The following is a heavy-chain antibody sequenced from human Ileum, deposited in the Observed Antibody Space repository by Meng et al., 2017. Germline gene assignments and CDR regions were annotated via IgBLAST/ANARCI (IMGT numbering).Heavy chain of an antibody. CDR1: GSMFSTYA. CDR2: ISGSGRST. V-gene: IGHV3-23*01. CDR3: AKDLGSDNGDYLDH. J-gene: IGHJ4*02. Sequence: GESLKTSCAASGSMFSTYAMTWVRPAPGKGLEWVSGISGSGRSTYYADSVKGRFTIARDNSKNMLTLQIDSLRAEDTAVYYCAKDLGSDNGDYLDHWGQGTLVTVSS. D-gene: IGHD4-17*01.